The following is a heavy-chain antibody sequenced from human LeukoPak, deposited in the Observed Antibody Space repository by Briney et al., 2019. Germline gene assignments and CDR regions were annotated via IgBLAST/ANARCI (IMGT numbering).Heavy chain of an antibody. Sequence: PGGSLRLSCAASGFTFSNYAMSWVRQAPGKGLEWVSIIYSGGSTFYADSVKGRFTISRDNSKNTLYLQMNSLRAEDTAVYYCARLYYGSGSSGFGGHWFDPWGQGTLVTVSS. V-gene: IGHV3-53*01. CDR2: IYSGGST. J-gene: IGHJ5*02. D-gene: IGHD3-10*01. CDR3: ARLYYGSGSSGFGGHWFDP. CDR1: GFTFSNYA.